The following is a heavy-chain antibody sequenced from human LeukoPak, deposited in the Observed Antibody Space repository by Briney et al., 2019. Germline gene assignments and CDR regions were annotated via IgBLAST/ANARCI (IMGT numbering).Heavy chain of an antibody. CDR3: ARYSGSYGVDY. V-gene: IGHV4-4*09. CDR1: GGSISSYY. CDR2: ICTSGSP. J-gene: IGHJ4*02. D-gene: IGHD1-26*01. Sequence: SETLSLTCTVSGGSISSYYWSWIRQSPGKGLEWIGYICTSGSPNYNPSLKSRVTISVDTSKNQFSLKLSSVTAADTAVYYCARYSGSYGVDYWGQGTLVTVSS.